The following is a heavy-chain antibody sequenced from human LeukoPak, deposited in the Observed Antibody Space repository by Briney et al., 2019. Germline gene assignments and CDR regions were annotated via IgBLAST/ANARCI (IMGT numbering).Heavy chain of an antibody. CDR3: ATAGKRGDCGGDCYQFDY. J-gene: IGHJ4*02. V-gene: IGHV1-24*01. CDR2: FDPEDGET. CDR1: GYTLTELS. Sequence: ASVKVSCKVSGYTLTELSMHWVRQAPGKGLEWMGGFDPEDGETIYAQKFQGRVTMTEDTSTDTAYMELSSLRSEDTAVYYCATAGKRGDCGGDCYQFDYWGQGTLVTVSS. D-gene: IGHD2-21*02.